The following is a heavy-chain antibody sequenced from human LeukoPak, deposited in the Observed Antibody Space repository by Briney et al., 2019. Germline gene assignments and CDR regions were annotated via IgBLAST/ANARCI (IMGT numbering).Heavy chain of an antibody. J-gene: IGHJ2*01. V-gene: IGHV3-30*02. D-gene: IGHD2-2*01. CDR2: IRYEGSNK. CDR1: GFTFSSYG. Sequence: PGGSLRLSCAASGFTFSSYGMHWVRQAPGKGLEWVAFIRYEGSNKYYVDSVKGRFTISRDNSKNTLYLQMNSLRVEDTAVYYCAKDLVYCSSTSCYDDWYFDLWGRGTLVTVSS. CDR3: AKDLVYCSSTSCYDDWYFDL.